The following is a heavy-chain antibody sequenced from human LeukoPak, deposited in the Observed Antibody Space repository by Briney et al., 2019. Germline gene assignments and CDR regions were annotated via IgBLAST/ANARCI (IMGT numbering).Heavy chain of an antibody. CDR1: GGSFSGYY. D-gene: IGHD3-3*01. Sequence: PSETLSLTCAVYGGSFSGYYWSWIRQPPGKGLEWIGEINHSGSTNYNPSLKSRVTISVDTSKNQFSLKLSSVTAADTAVYYCARGHKISWYDVWSGYYVEGPFDYWGQGALVTASS. J-gene: IGHJ4*02. CDR2: INHSGST. V-gene: IGHV4-34*01. CDR3: ARGHKISWYDVWSGYYVEGPFDY.